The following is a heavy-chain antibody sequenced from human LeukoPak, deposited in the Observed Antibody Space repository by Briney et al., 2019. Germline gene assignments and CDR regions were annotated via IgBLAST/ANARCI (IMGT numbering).Heavy chain of an antibody. J-gene: IGHJ4*02. CDR2: INPNSGGT. CDR1: GYTFTGYY. V-gene: IGHV1-2*02. Sequence: ASVKVSCKASGYTFTGYYMHWVRQAPGQGLEWMGWINPNSGGTNYAQKLQGRVTMTRDTSVSTAYMELSRLRSDDTAVYYCARALVVGAKYFDYWGQGTLVTVSS. D-gene: IGHD2-15*01. CDR3: ARALVVGAKYFDY.